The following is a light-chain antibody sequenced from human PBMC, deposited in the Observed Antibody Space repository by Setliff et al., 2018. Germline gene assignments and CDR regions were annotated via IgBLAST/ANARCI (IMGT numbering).Light chain of an antibody. CDR1: QSLLHSNGYNY. V-gene: IGKV2-28*01. CDR3: MQALQTPT. Sequence: DIVMTQSPLSLPVTPGEPASISCRSSQSLLHSNGYNYLDWYLQKPGQSPQLLIYLGSNRASGVPDKFSGSRSGTDFTLKISRVEAEDVGVYYCMQALQTPTFGQGTKVDIK. J-gene: IGKJ1*01. CDR2: LGS.